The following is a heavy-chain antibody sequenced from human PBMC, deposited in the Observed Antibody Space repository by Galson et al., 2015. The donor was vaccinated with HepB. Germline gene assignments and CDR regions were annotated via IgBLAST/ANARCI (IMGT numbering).Heavy chain of an antibody. Sequence: SLRLSCAASGFIFSNYAVHWVRQAPGKGLEWVAVMSSDGSNTYYADSVKGRFTISRDNSKNTLYLEMNSLRAEDTAVYYCTSPLAYYNDSSAYSDPFVSWGQWTMVTVSS. CDR2: MSSDGSNT. V-gene: IGHV3-30*04. CDR1: GFIFSNYA. CDR3: TSPLAYYNDSSAYSDPFVS. J-gene: IGHJ3*02. D-gene: IGHD3-22*01.